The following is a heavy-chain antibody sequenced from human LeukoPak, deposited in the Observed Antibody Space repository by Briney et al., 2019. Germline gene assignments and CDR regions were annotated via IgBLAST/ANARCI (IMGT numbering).Heavy chain of an antibody. CDR3: ARVAVLNYFDY. Sequence: ASVKVSCKASGYTFTSYYMHWVRQTPGQGLEWMGIINPSGGSTSYAQKLRGRVTMTRDTSTSTVYMELSSLRSEDTAVYYCARVAVLNYFDYWGQGTLVTVSS. D-gene: IGHD2-8*01. J-gene: IGHJ4*02. CDR1: GYTFTSYY. V-gene: IGHV1-46*01. CDR2: INPSGGST.